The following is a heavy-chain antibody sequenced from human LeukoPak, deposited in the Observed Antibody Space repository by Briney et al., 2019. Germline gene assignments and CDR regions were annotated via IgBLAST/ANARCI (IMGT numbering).Heavy chain of an antibody. CDR2: INPNSGGT. D-gene: IGHD3-10*01. J-gene: IGHJ4*02. V-gene: IGHV1-2*02. CDR3: ARTWFGELLVVDY. CDR1: GYTFTGYY. Sequence: ASVKVSCKASGYTFTGYYLHWVRQAPGQGLEWMGWINPNSGGTNYAQKFQGRVTMTRDTSISTAYMELSRLRSDDTAVYYCARTWFGELLVVDYWGQGTLVTVSS.